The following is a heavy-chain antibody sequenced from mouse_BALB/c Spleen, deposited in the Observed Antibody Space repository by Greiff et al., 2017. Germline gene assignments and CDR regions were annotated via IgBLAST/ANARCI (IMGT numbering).Heavy chain of an antibody. CDR2: IDPENGDT. CDR3: YYYGSSV. Sequence: VQLQQSGAELVRSGASVKLSCTASGFNIKDYYMHWVKQRPEQGLEWIGWIDPENGDTEYAPKFQGKATMTADTSYNTAYLQLSRLTYEDTAVYYCYYYGSSVWGQGTTLTVSS. D-gene: IGHD1-1*01. CDR1: GFNIKDYY. V-gene: IGHV14-4*02. J-gene: IGHJ2*01.